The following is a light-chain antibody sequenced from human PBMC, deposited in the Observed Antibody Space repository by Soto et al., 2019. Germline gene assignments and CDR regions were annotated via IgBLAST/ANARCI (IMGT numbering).Light chain of an antibody. J-gene: IGLJ1*01. CDR1: SIGSKS. CDR3: QVWHSSCVDYV. CDR2: DDS. Sequence: SSALTQPTSVSVAPRQTARIACEANSIGSKSVHWYQQKPGQAPVLVVYDDSDRPSGIPERFSGSNSGDTATLTISSVEAGDEADYYCQVWHSSCVDYVFGSGTKV. V-gene: IGLV3-21*02.